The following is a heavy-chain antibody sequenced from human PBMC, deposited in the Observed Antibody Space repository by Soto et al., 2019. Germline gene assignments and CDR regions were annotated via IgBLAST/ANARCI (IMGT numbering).Heavy chain of an antibody. CDR2: ITKTGRST. CDR3: TKDGDASDFAFDK. D-gene: IGHD3-3*01. J-gene: IGHJ3*02. Sequence: EVQLLESGGGLVQPGGSLRLSCATSGFSFSNYGMNWVRQAPGKGLEWVSGITKTGRSTFIADSVRGRFTISRDNLKNIMYLQMNSLRVDDTALYYCTKDGDASDFAFDKWGQGTMVTVTS. V-gene: IGHV3-23*01. CDR1: GFSFSNYG.